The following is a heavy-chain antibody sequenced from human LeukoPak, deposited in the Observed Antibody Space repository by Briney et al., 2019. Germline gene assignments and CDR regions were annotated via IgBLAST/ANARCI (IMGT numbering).Heavy chain of an antibody. Sequence: GGSLRLSCTASGFTFSRYDMSWVRQAPGKGLEWVPGISDSAGTTYYADSVKGRFSISRDNSKNTLNLQMNSLKAEDTAVYYCAKSYYYGSGGYSLTAFDIWGQGTMVTVSS. V-gene: IGHV3-23*01. D-gene: IGHD3-10*01. CDR1: GFTFSRYD. CDR2: ISDSAGTT. CDR3: AKSYYYGSGGYSLTAFDI. J-gene: IGHJ3*02.